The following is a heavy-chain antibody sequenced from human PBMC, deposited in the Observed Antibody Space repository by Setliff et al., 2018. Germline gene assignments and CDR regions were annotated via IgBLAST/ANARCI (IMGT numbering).Heavy chain of an antibody. Sequence: ASVKVSCKASGYTFTSYGVSWVRQAPGQGLEWMGWISTYTANTKYAQRFQGRVTMTTDTSTSTAYMELSRLRSDDTAVYYCARDLGGIWKTYFDYWGQGTLVTVSS. J-gene: IGHJ4*02. CDR1: GYTFTSYG. CDR3: ARDLGGIWKTYFDY. V-gene: IGHV1-18*01. D-gene: IGHD1-1*01. CDR2: ISTYTANT.